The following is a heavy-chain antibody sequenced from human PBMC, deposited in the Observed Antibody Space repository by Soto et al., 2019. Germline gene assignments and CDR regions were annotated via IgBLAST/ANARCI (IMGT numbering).Heavy chain of an antibody. V-gene: IGHV4-59*01. D-gene: IGHD5-12*01. CDR2: IYYSGST. Sequence: QVQLQESGPGLVKPSETLSLTCTVSGGSISSYYWSWIRQPPGKGLEWIGYIYYSGSTNYNPSLKSRVTISVDTSKNQFSLKLSSVTAADTAVYYCARRMVIGGYDFGGYNWFDPWGQGTLVTVSS. CDR3: ARRMVIGGYDFGGYNWFDP. CDR1: GGSISSYY. J-gene: IGHJ5*02.